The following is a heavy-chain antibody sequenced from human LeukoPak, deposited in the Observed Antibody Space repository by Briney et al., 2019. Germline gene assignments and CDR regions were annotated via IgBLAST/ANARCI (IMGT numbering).Heavy chain of an antibody. Sequence: ASVKVSCKASGYTFTSYAMNWVRQAPGQGLEWMGWINTNTGNPTYAQGFTRRFVFSLDTFVSTAYLQISSLKAEDTAVYYCARVGIAVAGPYFQHWGQGTLVTVSS. CDR3: ARVGIAVAGPYFQH. V-gene: IGHV7-4-1*02. J-gene: IGHJ1*01. CDR1: GYTFTSYA. D-gene: IGHD6-19*01. CDR2: INTNTGNP.